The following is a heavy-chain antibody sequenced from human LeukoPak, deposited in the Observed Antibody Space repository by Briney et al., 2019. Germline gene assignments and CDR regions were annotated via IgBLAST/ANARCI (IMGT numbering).Heavy chain of an antibody. J-gene: IGHJ4*02. CDR2: MNPNSGNT. V-gene: IGHV1-8*01. D-gene: IGHD6-13*01. CDR3: ARVGIAAAGHFDY. CDR1: GYTSTSYD. Sequence: ASVKVSCKASGYTSTSYDINWVRQATGQGLEWMGWMNPNSGNTGYAQKFQGRVTMTRNTSISTAYMELSSLRSEDTAVYYCARVGIAAAGHFDYWGQGTLVTVSS.